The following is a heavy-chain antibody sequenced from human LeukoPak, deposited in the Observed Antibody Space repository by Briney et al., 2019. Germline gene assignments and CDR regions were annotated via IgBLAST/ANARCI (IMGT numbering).Heavy chain of an antibody. CDR3: ARREEGTVTHYYYYYMDV. Sequence: PGGSLRLSCSASGFTFSGFGMHWVRQAPGKGLEWVAVIWYDGSEEYYADSVKGRFTISRDNSKNPLYLQMNSLRAEDTAVYYCARREEGTVTHYYYYYMDVWGKGTTVTVSS. V-gene: IGHV3-33*01. CDR2: IWYDGSEE. J-gene: IGHJ6*03. D-gene: IGHD4-11*01. CDR1: GFTFSGFG.